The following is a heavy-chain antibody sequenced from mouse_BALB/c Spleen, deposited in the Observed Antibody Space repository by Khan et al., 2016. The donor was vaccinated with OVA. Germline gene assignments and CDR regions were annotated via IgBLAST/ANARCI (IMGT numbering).Heavy chain of an antibody. D-gene: IGHD2-14*01. CDR3: ARAYYRSDGSYAMDY. CDR1: GFSLSRYN. J-gene: IGHJ4*01. CDR2: IWGGGGT. Sequence: VELVESGPGLVAPSQSLSITCTVSGFSLSRYNIHWVRQPPGKGLEWLGMIWGGGGTDYNSTLKSRLSISKDNSKSQVFLKMNSHQTDDSAMYYCARAYYRSDGSYAMDYWGQGTSVPVSS. V-gene: IGHV2-6-4*01.